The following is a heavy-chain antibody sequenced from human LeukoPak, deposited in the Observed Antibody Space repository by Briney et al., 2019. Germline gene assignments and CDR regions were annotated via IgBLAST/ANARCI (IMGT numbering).Heavy chain of an antibody. CDR1: GGSFSGYY. CDR3: ARASWPVVTPEAPWFDP. D-gene: IGHD4-23*01. V-gene: IGHV4-34*01. Sequence: SETLSLTCAVYGGSFSGYYWSWIRQPPGKGLEWIGEINHSGSTNYNPSLKSRVTISVDTSKNQFSLKLSSVTAADTAVYYCARASWPVVTPEAPWFDPWGQGTLVTVSS. CDR2: INHSGST. J-gene: IGHJ5*02.